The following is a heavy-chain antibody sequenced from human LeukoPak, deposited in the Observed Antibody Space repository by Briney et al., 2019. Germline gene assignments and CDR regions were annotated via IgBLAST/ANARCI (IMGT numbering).Heavy chain of an antibody. CDR3: ASFGAPDDY. Sequence: GGSLRLSCAASGFTSTNYAMNWVRQAPGKGLEWVSVLIGSSGSTDYADSVKGRFTISRDNAKNTVYLQMNSLRAEDTAMYYCASFGAPDDYWGQGTLVTVSS. V-gene: IGHV3-23*01. J-gene: IGHJ4*02. CDR2: LIGSSGST. D-gene: IGHD3-16*01. CDR1: GFTSTNYA.